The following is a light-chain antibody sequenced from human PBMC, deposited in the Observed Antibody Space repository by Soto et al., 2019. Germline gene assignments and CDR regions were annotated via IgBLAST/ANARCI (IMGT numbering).Light chain of an antibody. CDR3: QQYNEWWT. V-gene: IGKV3-15*01. CDR1: QSVRTK. CDR2: GAS. Sequence: EIVMTQSPATLSVSPGGGATLSCRASQSVRTKLAWYQQKAGQAPRLLIYGASTRATCVSDRFSGSGSGTEYTLTISSLSPEDSAVYCWQQYNEWWTFGQGTKVDNK. J-gene: IGKJ1*01.